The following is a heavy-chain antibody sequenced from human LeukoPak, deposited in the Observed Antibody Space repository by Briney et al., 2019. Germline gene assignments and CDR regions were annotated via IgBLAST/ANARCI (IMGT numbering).Heavy chain of an antibody. D-gene: IGHD6-13*01. CDR1: GYSISSGYY. V-gene: IGHV4-38-2*02. CDR3: ASVGSSWYVGYYYMDV. Sequence: SETLSLTCTVSGYSISSGYYWGWIRQPPGKGLEWIGSIYHSGSTYYNPSLKSRVTISVDTSKNQFSLKLSSVTAADTAAYYCASVGSSWYVGYYYMDVWGKGTTVTVSS. J-gene: IGHJ6*03. CDR2: IYHSGST.